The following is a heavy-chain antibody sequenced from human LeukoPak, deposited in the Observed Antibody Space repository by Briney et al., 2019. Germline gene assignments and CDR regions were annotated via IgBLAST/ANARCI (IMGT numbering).Heavy chain of an antibody. CDR3: VKGFVHPTYYFDY. V-gene: IGHV3-23*01. J-gene: IGHJ4*02. Sequence: GGSLRLPCAASGFTFSSYAMMWVRQALGKRLEWISSITGSGDGTYYADSVRGRFTISRDNSDNTLYLQVNSLRAEDTAVYFCVKGFVHPTYYFDYWGQGTLVTVSS. CDR1: GFTFSSYA. CDR2: ITGSGDGT. D-gene: IGHD3-10*01.